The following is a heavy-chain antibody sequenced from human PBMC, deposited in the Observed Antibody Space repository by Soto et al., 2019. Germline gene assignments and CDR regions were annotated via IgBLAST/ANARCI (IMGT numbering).Heavy chain of an antibody. CDR2: MNPHSGNT. J-gene: IGHJ4*02. V-gene: IGHV1-8*01. CDR1: GYSFTSYD. CDR3: ARLPIWFGERYFDQ. Sequence: ASVKVSCKASGYSFTSYDINWVRQASGQGLEWMGWMNPHSGNTGYAQKFQGRVTMTRNTSINTAYMELSSLISGDTAVYYCARLPIWFGERYFDQWGQGSLVTVYS. D-gene: IGHD3-10*01.